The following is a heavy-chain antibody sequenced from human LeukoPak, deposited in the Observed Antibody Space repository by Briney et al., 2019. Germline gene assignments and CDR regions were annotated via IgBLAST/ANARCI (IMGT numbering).Heavy chain of an antibody. CDR2: INWNGGST. J-gene: IGHJ6*03. D-gene: IGHD6-19*01. CDR1: GFTFDDYG. CDR3: ARDLRSIAVAAHGRGYYYMDV. V-gene: IGHV3-20*04. Sequence: GGSLRLSCAASGFTFDDYGMSWVRQAPGKGLEWVSGINWNGGSTGYADSVKGRFTISRDNAKNSLYLQMNSLRAEDTALYYCARDLRSIAVAAHGRGYYYMDVWGKGTTVTVSS.